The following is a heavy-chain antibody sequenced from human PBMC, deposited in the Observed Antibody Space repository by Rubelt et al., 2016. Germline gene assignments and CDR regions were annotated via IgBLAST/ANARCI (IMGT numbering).Heavy chain of an antibody. CDR3: ARDIPAPGNYFYYYGMDV. CDR2: ISSSSSYI. J-gene: IGHJ6*02. CDR1: GFTFSTYS. Sequence: LRLSCAASGFTFSTYSMNWVRQAPGKGLAWVSSISSSSSYIYYADSVKGRFTISRDNAKNSLYLQMNSLRAEDTAVYYCARDIPAPGNYFYYYGMDVWGQGTTVTVSS. D-gene: IGHD2-2*02. V-gene: IGHV3-21*01.